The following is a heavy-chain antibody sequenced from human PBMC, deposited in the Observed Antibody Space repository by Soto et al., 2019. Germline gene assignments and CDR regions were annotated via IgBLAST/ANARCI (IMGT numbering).Heavy chain of an antibody. CDR1: GYTFTSYG. D-gene: IGHD3-22*01. CDR2: ISAYNGNT. Sequence: ASVKVSCKASGYTFTSYGISWVRQAPGQGLEWMGCISAYNGNTNYAQKLQCRVTMTTDTSTSTAYMELRSLRSDDTAVYYCASPSSSYYYDSSCYQSHAAFDIWGHGTMVTV. V-gene: IGHV1-18*01. CDR3: ASPSSSYYYDSSCYQSHAAFDI. J-gene: IGHJ3*02.